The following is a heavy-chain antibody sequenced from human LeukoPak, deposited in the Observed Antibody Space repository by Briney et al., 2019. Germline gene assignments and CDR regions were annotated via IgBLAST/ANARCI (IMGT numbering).Heavy chain of an antibody. Sequence: GESLKISCTASDYSFTNYWITWVRQMPGKGLEWMGRIDPSDSSTNYGPSFQGHVTFSTDKSISTVYLQWSSLKASDTAMYYCARSDYSGDSCYLFPYWGQGTLVTVTS. V-gene: IGHV5-10-1*01. J-gene: IGHJ4*02. CDR1: DYSFTNYW. CDR2: IDPSDSST. CDR3: ARSDYSGDSCYLFPY. D-gene: IGHD2-15*01.